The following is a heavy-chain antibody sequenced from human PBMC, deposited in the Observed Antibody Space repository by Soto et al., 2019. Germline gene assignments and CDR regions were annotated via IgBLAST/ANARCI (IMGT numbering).Heavy chain of an antibody. J-gene: IGHJ1*01. V-gene: IGHV1-18*01. D-gene: IGHD3-22*01. CDR2: ISAYNGNT. CDR1: GYTFTSYV. CDR3: ARGWGSSGPLPYGYFQH. Sequence: ASVKVSCKASGYTFTSYVISWVRQAPGQGLERMGWISAYNGNTNYAQKLQGRVTMTTDTSTSTAYMELRSLRSDDTAVYYCARGWGSSGPLPYGYFQHWGEGTLVTVSS.